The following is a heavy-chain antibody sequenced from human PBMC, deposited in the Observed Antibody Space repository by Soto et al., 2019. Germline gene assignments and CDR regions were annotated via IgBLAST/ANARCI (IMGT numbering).Heavy chain of an antibody. J-gene: IGHJ3*02. V-gene: IGHV3-30-3*01. Sequence: QVQLVESGGGVVQPGRSLRLSCAASGLTFSSYPMHWVRQAPGKGLEWVAFISYDESNKYYADSVKGRFTISRDNSKNTLYLQMNSLRAEDTAVYYCARVRGSSWYEGAFDIWGQGTMVTVSS. CDR3: ARVRGSSWYEGAFDI. D-gene: IGHD6-13*01. CDR1: GLTFSSYP. CDR2: ISYDESNK.